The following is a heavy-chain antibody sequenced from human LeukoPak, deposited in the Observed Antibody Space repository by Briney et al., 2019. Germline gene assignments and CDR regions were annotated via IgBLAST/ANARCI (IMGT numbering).Heavy chain of an antibody. Sequence: ASVKVSCKASGYTFTSYGIIWVRQAPGQGLEWMGWISAYNGNTNYAQKLQGRVTMTTDTSTSTAYMELRSLRSDDTALYYCARDHCSGGSCLPVPTYYYYGMDVWGQGTTVTVSS. V-gene: IGHV1-18*01. CDR3: ARDHCSGGSCLPVPTYYYYGMDV. CDR1: GYTFTSYG. CDR2: ISAYNGNT. J-gene: IGHJ6*02. D-gene: IGHD2-15*01.